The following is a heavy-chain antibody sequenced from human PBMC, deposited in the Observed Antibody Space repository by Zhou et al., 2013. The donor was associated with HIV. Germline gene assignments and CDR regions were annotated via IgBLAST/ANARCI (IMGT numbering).Heavy chain of an antibody. J-gene: IGHJ4*02. Sequence: QVQLQESGPGLVKPSETLSLTCIVSGGSISSHYWSWIRQPPGKGLEWIGYIDYSGITKYNPSLKSRVTISVDTSKNQFSVKLSSVTAADTAVYYCARDTSLKFDYWGQGTLVTVSS. CDR3: ARDTSLKFDY. V-gene: IGHV4-59*11. CDR1: GGSISSHY. CDR2: IDYSGIT.